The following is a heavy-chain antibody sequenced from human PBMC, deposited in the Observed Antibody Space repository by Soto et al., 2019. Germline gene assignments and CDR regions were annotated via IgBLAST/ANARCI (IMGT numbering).Heavy chain of an antibody. CDR3: ARDPRSIAARPSNWFDP. V-gene: IGHV5-51*01. Sequence: PGESLKISCKGSGYSFTSYWIGWVRQMPGKGLEWMGIIYPGDSDTRYSPSFQGQVTISADKSISTAYLQWSSLKASDTAMYYCARDPRSIAARPSNWFDPWGQGALVTVSS. J-gene: IGHJ5*02. CDR1: GYSFTSYW. D-gene: IGHD6-6*01. CDR2: IYPGDSDT.